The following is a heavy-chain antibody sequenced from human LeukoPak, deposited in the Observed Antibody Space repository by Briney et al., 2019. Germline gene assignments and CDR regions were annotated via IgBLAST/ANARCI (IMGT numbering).Heavy chain of an antibody. D-gene: IGHD4-11*01. CDR1: GYTFTNYA. CDR3: ARGATTGYMDV. Sequence: ASVKVSCKASGYTFTNYAMNWVRQAPGQGLEWMGWIDTNTRNPTYAQGFTGRFVFPLDTSVSTAYLQITSLKAEDTAVYYCARGATTGYMDVWGKGTTVTVSS. J-gene: IGHJ6*03. CDR2: IDTNTRNP. V-gene: IGHV7-4-1*02.